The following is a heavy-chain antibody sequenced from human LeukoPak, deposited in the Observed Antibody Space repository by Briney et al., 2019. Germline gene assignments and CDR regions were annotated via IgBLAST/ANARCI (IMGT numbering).Heavy chain of an antibody. V-gene: IGHV4-61*01. J-gene: IGHJ6*02. CDR3: ARDLVVTAGPYYYYGMDV. Sequence: SETLSLTCTVSGGSVSSGSYYWSWIRQPPGKGLEWIGYIYYSGSTNYNPSLKSRVTISVDTSKNQFSLKLSSVTAADTAVYYCARDLVVTAGPYYYYGMDVWGQATTVTVSS. D-gene: IGHD2-21*02. CDR2: IYYSGST. CDR1: GGSVSSGSYY.